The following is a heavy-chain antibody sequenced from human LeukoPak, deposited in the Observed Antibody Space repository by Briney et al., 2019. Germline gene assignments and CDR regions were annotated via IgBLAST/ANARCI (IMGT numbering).Heavy chain of an antibody. CDR1: GGSISNYY. CDR2: IFYSGST. CDR3: AREDGSYYHWFDP. Sequence: PSETLSLTCTLSGGSISNYYWSWIRQPPGKGLEWIGNIFYSGSTNYNPSLKSRVTISLDTSKNQFSLKLTSVSAADTAVYYCAREDGSYYHWFDPWGQGTLVTVSS. V-gene: IGHV4-59*01. D-gene: IGHD1-26*01. J-gene: IGHJ5*02.